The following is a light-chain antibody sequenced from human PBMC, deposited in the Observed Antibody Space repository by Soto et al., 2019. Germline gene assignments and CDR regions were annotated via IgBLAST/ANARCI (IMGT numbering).Light chain of an antibody. V-gene: IGKV3-15*01. CDR3: QQYHNWPWT. CDR2: RAS. CDR1: QSISDT. J-gene: IGKJ1*01. Sequence: EIVMTHSPTTLSVYQGVISTLSCRASQSISDTLAWYQQKPGQAPRLLSYRASRRATGFPGRGSGRGSGTDCTRTSSSLQSEDLAVDYCQQYHNWPWTFGQGTKVDIK.